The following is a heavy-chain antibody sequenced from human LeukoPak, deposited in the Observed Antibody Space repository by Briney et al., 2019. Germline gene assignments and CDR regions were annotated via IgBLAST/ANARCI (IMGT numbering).Heavy chain of an antibody. Sequence: GASVKVSCKASGYTFTSYGISWVRQAPGQGLEWMGWISAYNGNTNYAQKLQGRVTMTTDTSTSTAYMELRSLRSDDTAVYYCASISHPPAMEWANDAFDIWGQGTMVTVSS. CDR3: ASISHPPAMEWANDAFDI. CDR2: ISAYNGNT. V-gene: IGHV1-18*01. J-gene: IGHJ3*02. D-gene: IGHD3-3*01. CDR1: GYTFTSYG.